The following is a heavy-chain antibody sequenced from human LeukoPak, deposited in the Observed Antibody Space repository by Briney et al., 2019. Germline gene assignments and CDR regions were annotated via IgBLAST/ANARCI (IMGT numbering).Heavy chain of an antibody. D-gene: IGHD6-19*01. J-gene: IGHJ4*02. V-gene: IGHV4-4*09. CDR3: VQTTGWPGFDY. Sequence: SETLSLICTTSGAPISRFYWRWVRQPPGKGLEWIGNIYNGVPTFFNPSLKSRVTLSVDTSKTQFSLQLASVTAADTAVYYCVQTTGWPGFDYWGQGILVTVSS. CDR2: IYNGVPT. CDR1: GAPISRFY.